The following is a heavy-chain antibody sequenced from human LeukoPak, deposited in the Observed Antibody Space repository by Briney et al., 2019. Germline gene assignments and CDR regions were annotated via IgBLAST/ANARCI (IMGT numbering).Heavy chain of an antibody. J-gene: IGHJ4*02. CDR3: ATEGMSSDWESSFDY. V-gene: IGHV3-7*01. Sequence: GSLRPSCAASGITFSTYWMTWVRQAPGKGLEWVANINQPGTEKYYADSVKGRFTISRDNAKKSLFLQLNSLRAEDTAVYYCATEGMSSDWESSFDYWGQGTLVTVSS. CDR1: GITFSTYW. D-gene: IGHD6-19*01. CDR2: INQPGTEK.